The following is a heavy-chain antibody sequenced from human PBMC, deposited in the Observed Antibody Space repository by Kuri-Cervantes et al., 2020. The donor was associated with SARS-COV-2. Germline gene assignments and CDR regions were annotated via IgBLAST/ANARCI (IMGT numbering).Heavy chain of an antibody. CDR3: ARLRRHNDGWFATGYYMDV. CDR1: GGSISSGGYY. J-gene: IGHJ6*03. Sequence: SETLSLTCTVSGGSISSGGYYWSWIRQHPGKGLEWIGYIYYSVSTYYNPSLKSRVTISIDTSKNQFSLKLSSVTAADTAMYYCARLRRHNDGWFATGYYMDVWGKGTTVTVSS. D-gene: IGHD6-19*01. CDR2: IYYSVST. V-gene: IGHV4-31*03.